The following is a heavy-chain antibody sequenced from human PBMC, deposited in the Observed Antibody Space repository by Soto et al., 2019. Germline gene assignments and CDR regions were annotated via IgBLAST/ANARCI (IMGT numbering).Heavy chain of an antibody. D-gene: IGHD6-13*01. Sequence: QVQLQQSGPGLVQPSQPLSLTCAVSGDSVSSNSVVWNWIRQSPSRGLEWLGRTYYSSKWYYEYAESVKSRIIINPDTSTNQLSLQLNSVTPEDTGVYYCARLVGNSWIDYWGQGTPVTVSS. CDR2: TYYSSKWYY. J-gene: IGHJ4*02. CDR1: GDSVSSNSVV. CDR3: ARLVGNSWIDY. V-gene: IGHV6-1*01.